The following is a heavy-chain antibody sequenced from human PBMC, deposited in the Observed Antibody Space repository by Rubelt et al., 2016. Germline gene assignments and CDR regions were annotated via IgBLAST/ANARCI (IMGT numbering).Heavy chain of an antibody. J-gene: IGHJ4*02. D-gene: IGHD6-13*01. Sequence: QVQLQESGPGLVKPSETLSLTCTVSGGSISSYYWSWIRQPPGKGLEWIGYIYYSGSTNYNPSLKGRVAISVETSKNQVSLKLSSVTAADTAVYYCARDRWAAAGNYFDYWGQGTLVTVSS. CDR3: ARDRWAAAGNYFDY. CDR2: IYYSGST. V-gene: IGHV4-59*01. CDR1: GGSISSYY.